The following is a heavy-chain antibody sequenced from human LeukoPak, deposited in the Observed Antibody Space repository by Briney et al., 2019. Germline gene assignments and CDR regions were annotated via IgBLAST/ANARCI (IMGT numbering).Heavy chain of an antibody. CDR3: ARVDPGYSSGWFLGHGMAV. CDR2: ISYEGSNK. CDR1: GFTFSSYG. Sequence: GGSLRLSCAASGFTFSSYGMHWVRHAPGKGLEWVAVISYEGSNKYYTDSVKGRFTISRDNSKNTLYLQMSSLRAEDTAVYCCARVDPGYSSGWFLGHGMAVWGEGATVTVSS. J-gene: IGHJ6*04. D-gene: IGHD6-19*01. V-gene: IGHV3-30*03.